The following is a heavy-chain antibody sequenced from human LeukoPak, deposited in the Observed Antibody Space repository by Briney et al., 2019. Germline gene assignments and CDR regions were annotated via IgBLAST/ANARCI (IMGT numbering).Heavy chain of an antibody. Sequence: SETLSLTCTVSGGSISSGSYYWSWIRQPAGKGLEWIGRIYTSGSTNYNPSLKSRVTISVDTSKNQFSLKLSSVPAADTAVYYCARAPLSGSVTFDYWGQGTLVTVSS. CDR2: IYTSGST. CDR3: ARAPLSGSVTFDY. V-gene: IGHV4-61*02. J-gene: IGHJ4*02. CDR1: GGSISSGSYY. D-gene: IGHD2-15*01.